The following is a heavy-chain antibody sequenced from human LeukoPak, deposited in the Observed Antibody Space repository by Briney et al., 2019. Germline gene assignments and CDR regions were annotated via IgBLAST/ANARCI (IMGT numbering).Heavy chain of an antibody. Sequence: GGSLRLSCAASGFTFSSYSMNWVRQAPGKGLEWVSSISSSSSYIYYADSVKGRFTISRDNAKNSLYLQMNSLRAEDTAVYYCARDWEAPHIAAGGTFIDYWCQGTLVIVSS. J-gene: IGHJ4*02. CDR2: ISSSSSYI. V-gene: IGHV3-21*01. CDR3: ARDWEAPHIAAGGTFIDY. CDR1: GFTFSSYS. D-gene: IGHD6-13*01.